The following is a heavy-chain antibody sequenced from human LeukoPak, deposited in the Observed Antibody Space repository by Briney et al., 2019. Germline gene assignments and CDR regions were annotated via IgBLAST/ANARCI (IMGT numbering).Heavy chain of an antibody. J-gene: IGHJ4*02. V-gene: IGHV3-53*01. Sequence: PGGSLRLSCAASGFTVSSNYMSWVRQAPGKGLEWVSVIYSGGSTYYADSVKGRFTISRDNSKNTLYLLMNSLRAEDTAVYYCARDCSGSYNYWGQGTLVTVSS. CDR2: IYSGGST. CDR1: GFTVSSNY. D-gene: IGHD1-26*01. CDR3: ARDCSGSYNY.